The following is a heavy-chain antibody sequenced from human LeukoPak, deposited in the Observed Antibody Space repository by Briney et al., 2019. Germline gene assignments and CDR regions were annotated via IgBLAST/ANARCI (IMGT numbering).Heavy chain of an antibody. J-gene: IGHJ3*02. CDR1: GFTFSSYA. D-gene: IGHD5-24*01. V-gene: IGHV3-23*01. CDR3: AKTHNGDGYNYQNAFDI. Sequence: GGSLRLFCAASGFTFSSYAMSWVRQAPGKGLEWVSAISGSGGSTYYADSVKGRFTISRDNSKNTLYLQMNSLRAEDTAVYYCAKTHNGDGYNYQNAFDIWGQGTMVTVSS. CDR2: ISGSGGST.